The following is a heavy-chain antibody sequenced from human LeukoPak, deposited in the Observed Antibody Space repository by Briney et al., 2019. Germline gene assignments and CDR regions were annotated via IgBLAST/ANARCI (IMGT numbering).Heavy chain of an antibody. CDR1: GGSISSNSYY. D-gene: IGHD3/OR15-3a*01. V-gene: IGHV4-39*01. J-gene: IGHJ4*02. CDR3: ARWRTARTGFDY. Sequence: PSETLSLTCTVSGGSISSNSYYWGWIRQPPGTGLEWIGSIYYSGSPYYNPSLKSRVTISVDTSKNQFSLKVIPVAPADHAVYYCARWRTARTGFDYWGQGTLVTVSS. CDR2: IYYSGSP.